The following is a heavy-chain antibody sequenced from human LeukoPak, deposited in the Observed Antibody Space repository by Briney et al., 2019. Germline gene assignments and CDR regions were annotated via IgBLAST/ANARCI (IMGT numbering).Heavy chain of an antibody. CDR3: ARDRDDMVRGVMKSFYFDS. Sequence: PGRSLRLSCAASGFAFRSYGMNWVRQAPGKGLEWISSINSRGSGEYYADSVKGRFTISRDNAKNSLYLQMNSLRAEDTDVYYCARDRDDMVRGVMKSFYFDSWGQGTLVTVSS. V-gene: IGHV3-21*01. J-gene: IGHJ4*02. CDR1: GFAFRSYG. CDR2: INSRGSGE. D-gene: IGHD3-10*01.